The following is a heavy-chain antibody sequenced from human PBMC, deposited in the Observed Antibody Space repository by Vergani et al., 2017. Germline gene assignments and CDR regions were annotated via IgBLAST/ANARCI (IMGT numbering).Heavy chain of an antibody. CDR1: GFTFNSYG. CDR3: ARDGGLLVGYCLFDY. Sequence: QVQLVESGGGVVQPGRSLRLSCAASGFTFNSYGMHWVRQAPGKGLEWVAVIWYDGSNKYYADSVKGRFTISRDNAKNSLYLQMNSLRAEDTAVYYCARDGGLLVGYCLFDYWGQGTLVTVSS. V-gene: IGHV3-33*01. CDR2: IWYDGSNK. J-gene: IGHJ4*02. D-gene: IGHD2-8*02.